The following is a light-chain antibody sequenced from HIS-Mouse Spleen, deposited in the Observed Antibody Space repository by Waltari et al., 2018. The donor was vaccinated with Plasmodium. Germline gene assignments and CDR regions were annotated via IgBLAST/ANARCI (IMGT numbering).Light chain of an antibody. J-gene: IGKJ2*01. CDR3: QQYYSYPYT. Sequence: AIRITPSPSPFSASTGDRVPITCRASQGISSYLAWYQQKPGKAPKLLIYAASTLQSGVPSRFSGSGSGTDFTLTISCLQSEDFATYYCQQYYSYPYTFGQGTKLEIK. CDR1: QGISSY. CDR2: AAS. V-gene: IGKV1-8*01.